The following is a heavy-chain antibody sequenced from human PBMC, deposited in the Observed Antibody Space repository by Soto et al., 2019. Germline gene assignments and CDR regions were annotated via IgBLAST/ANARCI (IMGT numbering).Heavy chain of an antibody. Sequence: QLQLQESGSGLVKPSQTLSLTCAVSGGSMSSGGYSWSWIRQPPGKGLEWIGYIYHNGSPYYNPSLQRRVTISVDRSKNPFSLKLSSVTAADTAVYYCARVPNVWGQGTTVTVSS. CDR2: IYHNGSP. CDR1: GGSMSSGGYS. V-gene: IGHV4-30-2*01. J-gene: IGHJ6*02. CDR3: ARVPNV.